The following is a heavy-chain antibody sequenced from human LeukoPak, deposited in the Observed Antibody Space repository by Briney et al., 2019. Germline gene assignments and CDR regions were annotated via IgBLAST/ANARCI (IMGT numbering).Heavy chain of an antibody. V-gene: IGHV2-5*01. J-gene: IGHJ5*02. CDR2: IYWNDDK. CDR1: GFSLSTSGVG. CDR3: AHSLYNWNYIFWFDP. Sequence: SGPTLVKPTQTLTLTRTFSGFSLSTSGVGVGWIRQPPGKALEWLALIYWNDDKRYSPSLKSRLTITKDTSKNQVVLTMTNMDPVDTATYYCAHSLYNWNYIFWFDPWGQGTLVTVSS. D-gene: IGHD1-7*01.